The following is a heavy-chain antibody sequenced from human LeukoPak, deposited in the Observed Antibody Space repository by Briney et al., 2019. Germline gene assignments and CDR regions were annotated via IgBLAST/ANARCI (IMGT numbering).Heavy chain of an antibody. CDR2: IYYSGST. V-gene: IGHV4-59*01. CDR1: GGSISSYY. J-gene: IGHJ4*02. Sequence: SETLSLTCTVSGGSISSYYWSWIRQPPGKGLEWIGYIYYSGSTNYNPSLKSRVTISVDASKNQFSLKLSSVTAADTAVYYCARGVMTGYSSSWHFDYWGQGTLVTVSS. CDR3: ARGVMTGYSSSWHFDY. D-gene: IGHD6-13*01.